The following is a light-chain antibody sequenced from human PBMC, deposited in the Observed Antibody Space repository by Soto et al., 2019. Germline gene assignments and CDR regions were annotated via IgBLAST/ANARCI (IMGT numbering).Light chain of an antibody. Sequence: DIGMPQSPTSLPVSLAGRATFNCKSTQSVFYTSNNGNYLAWYQQKPGQPPKVLFYWASTRESGVPDRFSGSGSGTDFTLTISSLQAEDVAIYYCQQYYNTPFTFGGGTKVEIK. J-gene: IGKJ4*01. CDR3: QQYYNTPFT. CDR2: WAS. V-gene: IGKV4-1*01. CDR1: QSVFYTSNNGNY.